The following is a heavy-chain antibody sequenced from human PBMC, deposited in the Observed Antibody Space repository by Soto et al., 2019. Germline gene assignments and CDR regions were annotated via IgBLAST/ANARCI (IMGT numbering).Heavy chain of an antibody. J-gene: IGHJ6*02. CDR1: GFTFSSYW. CDR3: AKDGAAGSVLDV. Sequence: GGSLRLSCAASGFTFSSYWMHWVRQAPGKGLEWVSSISSGSEYIFHADSVKGRLTTSRDNAKNSVYLQMNNLRVEDTAVYYCAKDGAAGSVLDVWGQGTTVTVSS. V-gene: IGHV3-21*01. D-gene: IGHD6-13*01. CDR2: ISSGSEYI.